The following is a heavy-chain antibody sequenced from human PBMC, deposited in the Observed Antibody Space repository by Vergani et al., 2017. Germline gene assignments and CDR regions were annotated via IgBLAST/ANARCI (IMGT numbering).Heavy chain of an antibody. D-gene: IGHD3-10*01. J-gene: IGHJ4*02. Sequence: QVTLRESGPALVKPTQTLTLTCTFSGFSLSTSGMCVSWIRQPPGKAMEWLALIDWDDDKYYSTSLKTRLPISKDTSKNQVVLTMTNMDPVDTATYYCARTGYYGSGSRTFDYWGQGTLVTVSS. CDR1: GFSLSTSGMC. V-gene: IGHV2-70*01. CDR3: ARTGYYGSGSRTFDY. CDR2: IDWDDDK.